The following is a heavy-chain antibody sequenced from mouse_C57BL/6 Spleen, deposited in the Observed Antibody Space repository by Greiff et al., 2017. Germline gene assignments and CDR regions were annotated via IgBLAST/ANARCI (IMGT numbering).Heavy chain of an antibody. V-gene: IGHV1-64*01. CDR2: IHPNSGST. J-gene: IGHJ1*03. CDR3: ASPADYDYDWYFDV. CDR1: GYTFTSYW. D-gene: IGHD2-4*01. Sequence: QVQLKQPGAELVKPGASVKLSCKASGYTFTSYWMHWVKQRPGQGLEWIGMIHPNSGSTNYNEKFKSKATLTVDKSSITAYMQLSSLTSEDSAVYYCASPADYDYDWYFDVGGTGTTVTVSS.